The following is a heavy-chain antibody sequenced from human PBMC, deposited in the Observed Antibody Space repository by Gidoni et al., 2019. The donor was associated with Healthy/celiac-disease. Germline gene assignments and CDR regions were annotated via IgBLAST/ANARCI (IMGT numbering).Heavy chain of an antibody. D-gene: IGHD4-17*01. CDR3: ARGSGDPVAFDI. CDR1: GFTFSSYG. J-gene: IGHJ3*02. CDR2: IWYDGSNK. V-gene: IGHV3-33*01. Sequence: QVQLVESGGGVVQPGRSLSLSCAASGFTFSSYGMHWVRQAPGKGLEWVAVIWYDGSNKYYADSVKGRFTISRDNSKNTLYLQMNSLRAEDTAVYYCARGSGDPVAFDIWGQGTMVTVSS.